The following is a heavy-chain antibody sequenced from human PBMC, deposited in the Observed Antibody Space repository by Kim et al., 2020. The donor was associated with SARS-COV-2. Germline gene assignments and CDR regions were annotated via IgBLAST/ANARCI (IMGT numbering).Heavy chain of an antibody. Sequence: GGSLRLSCAASGFTFSSYSMNWVRQAPGKGLEWVSYISSSSSTIYYADSVKGRFTISRDNAKNSLYLQMNSLRAEDTAVYYCARDLIVVVPAAMGDGMDVWGQGTTVTVSS. CDR1: GFTFSSYS. CDR3: ARDLIVVVPAAMGDGMDV. CDR2: ISSSSSTI. J-gene: IGHJ6*02. V-gene: IGHV3-48*04. D-gene: IGHD2-2*01.